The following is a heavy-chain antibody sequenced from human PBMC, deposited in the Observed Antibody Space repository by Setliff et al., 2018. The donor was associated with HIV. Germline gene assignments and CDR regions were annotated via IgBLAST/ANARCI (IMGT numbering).Heavy chain of an antibody. Sequence: GASVKVSCKPSGYSVTNHYMHWVRQAPGQGLEWMGVINPTGGSTRNTQKFQGRVAMTRYTSTSTVYMELSSLRSEDTAVYYCASAGAWQRNSLDIWGQGTMVTVSS. CDR3: ASAGAWQRNSLDI. J-gene: IGHJ3*02. D-gene: IGHD5-12*01. CDR2: INPTGGST. V-gene: IGHV1-46*01. CDR1: GYSVTNHY.